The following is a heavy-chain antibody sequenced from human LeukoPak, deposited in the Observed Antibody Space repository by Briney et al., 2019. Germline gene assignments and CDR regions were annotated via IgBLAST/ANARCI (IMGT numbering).Heavy chain of an antibody. CDR3: ARSRGYSSGG. D-gene: IGHD2-15*01. V-gene: IGHV3-74*01. Sequence: GGFLRLSCAASGFPFRSHWMHWDRQVPGKGLVWVSHISTDGTTTNYADSVKGRFTISRDNAKDTLYLQLNSLRAEDTAIYYCARSRGYSSGGWGQGTLVTVSS. J-gene: IGHJ4*02. CDR1: GFPFRSHW. CDR2: ISTDGTTT.